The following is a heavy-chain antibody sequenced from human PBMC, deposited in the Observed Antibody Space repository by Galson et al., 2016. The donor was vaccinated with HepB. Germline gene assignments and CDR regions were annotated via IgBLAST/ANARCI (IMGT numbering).Heavy chain of an antibody. J-gene: IGHJ4*02. CDR3: ARDPVASSTWYYFDY. CDR1: GFTFSSYG. D-gene: IGHD4-11*01. V-gene: IGHV3-33*01. CDR2: LWYDGSNK. Sequence: SLRLSCAASGFTFSSYGMHWVRQAPGKGLEWVAVLWYDGSNKYYADSVKGRFTISRDNSKNTPYLQMNSLRAEDTAVYYCARDPVASSTWYYFDYWGQGTLVTVSS.